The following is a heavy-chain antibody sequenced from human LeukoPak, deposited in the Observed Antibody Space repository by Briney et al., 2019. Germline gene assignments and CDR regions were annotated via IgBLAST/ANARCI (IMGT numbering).Heavy chain of an antibody. J-gene: IGHJ5*02. CDR2: INHSGST. CDR3: ARGRSSGWYYVWFDP. D-gene: IGHD6-19*01. CDR1: GGSFSGHY. Sequence: SETLSLTCAVYGGSFSGHYWSWIRQPPGKGLEWIGEINHSGSTNYNPSLKSRVTISVDTSKNQFSLKLSSVTAADTAVYYCARGRSSGWYYVWFDPWGQGTLVTVSS. V-gene: IGHV4-34*01.